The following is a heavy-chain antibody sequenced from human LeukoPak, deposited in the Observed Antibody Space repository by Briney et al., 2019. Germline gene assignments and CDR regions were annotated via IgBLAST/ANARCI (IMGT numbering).Heavy chain of an antibody. J-gene: IGHJ4*02. CDR2: IIPIFGTA. CDR1: GGTFSSYA. D-gene: IGHD5-18*01. V-gene: IGHV1-69*05. Sequence: SVKVSCKASGGTFSSYAISWVRQAPGQGLEWMGGIIPIFGTANYAQKFQGRVTITTDESTSTAYMELSSLRSEDAAVYYCAREQYRRSAMVRYFDYWGQGTLVTVSS. CDR3: AREQYRRSAMVRYFDY.